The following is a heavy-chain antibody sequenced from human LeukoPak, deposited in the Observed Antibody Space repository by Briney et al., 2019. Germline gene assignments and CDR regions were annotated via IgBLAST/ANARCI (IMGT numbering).Heavy chain of an antibody. V-gene: IGHV4-39*01. D-gene: IGHD3-10*01. CDR1: GGSISSSSYY. J-gene: IGHJ5*02. Sequence: SETLSLTCTVSGGSISSSSYYWGWIRQPPGKGLEWIGSIYYSGSTYYNPSLKGRVTISVDTSKNQFSLKLSSVTAADTAVYYCARAVVLLWFGAPLNWFDPWGQGTLVTVSS. CDR3: ARAVVLLWFGAPLNWFDP. CDR2: IYYSGST.